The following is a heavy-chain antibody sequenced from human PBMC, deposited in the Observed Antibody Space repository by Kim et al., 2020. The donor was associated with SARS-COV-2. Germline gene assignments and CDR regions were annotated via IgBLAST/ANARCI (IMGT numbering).Heavy chain of an antibody. CDR2: ISGSGGST. V-gene: IGHV3-23*01. CDR1: GFTFSSYA. D-gene: IGHD6-13*01. Sequence: GGSLRLSCAASGFTFSSYAMSWVRQAPGKGLEWVSAISGSGGSTYYADSVKGRFTISRDNSKDTLYLQMNSLRAEDTAVYYCAKYRRGQQLEDYWGQGTLVTVSS. J-gene: IGHJ4*02. CDR3: AKYRRGQQLEDY.